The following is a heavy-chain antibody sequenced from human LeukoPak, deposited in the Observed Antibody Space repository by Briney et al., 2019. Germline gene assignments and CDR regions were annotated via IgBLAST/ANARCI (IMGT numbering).Heavy chain of an antibody. CDR1: GFTFSDYS. J-gene: IGHJ4*02. D-gene: IGHD3-22*01. V-gene: IGHV3-21*01. CDR3: VGLRRNSDRSGYYYYYNF. CDR2: INPTSTSI. Sequence: GGSLRLSCAASGFTFSDYSINWVRQAPGKGLEWVSSINPTSTSIYYADAVKGRFTISRDNAKSSLYLQMNSLRAEDTALYYCVGLRRNSDRSGYYYYYNFWGQGVLVTASS.